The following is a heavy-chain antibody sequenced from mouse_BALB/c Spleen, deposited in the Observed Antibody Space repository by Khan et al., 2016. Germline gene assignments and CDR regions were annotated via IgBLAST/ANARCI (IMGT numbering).Heavy chain of an antibody. D-gene: IGHD1-2*01. Sequence: QVQLKQSGTELPRPGASVKLSCKASGYTFTDYYLHWVKQRTGQGLEWIGEIFPGSGSTYYNEKFKGKASLTADTSSSTAYSQLSILTSEDSAVYFCARSYYGYFAMDYWGHGASVTVSS. CDR3: ARSYYGYFAMDY. CDR2: IFPGSGST. J-gene: IGHJ4*01. V-gene: IGHV1-77*01. CDR1: GYTFTDYY.